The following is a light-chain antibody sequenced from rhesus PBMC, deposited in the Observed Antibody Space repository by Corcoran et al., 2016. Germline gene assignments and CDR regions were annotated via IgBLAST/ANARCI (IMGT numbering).Light chain of an antibody. CDR3: QHYYSSPLT. V-gene: IGKV1-33*02. CDR1: QDITND. Sequence: DIQMTQSPSSLSASVGDRVTITCRASQDITNDLAWYQQKPGETPKLLIYEASGLQRGFPSRLSGSGSGTDFTLTIRSMPSEDFATSYCQHYYSSPLTFGGGTTVEIE. CDR2: EAS. J-gene: IGKJ4*01.